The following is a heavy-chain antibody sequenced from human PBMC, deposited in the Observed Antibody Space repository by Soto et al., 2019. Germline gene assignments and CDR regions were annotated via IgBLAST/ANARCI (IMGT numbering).Heavy chain of an antibody. CDR2: IYYSGST. Sequence: PSEALSLTCTVSGGSISSYYGGWFRQPPGKGLEWIGYIYYSGSTTYHPSLKSRVTISVDTSKNQFSLNLTSVTAADTAVYYCARGFPTVVTVDYWGQGTLVTVSS. D-gene: IGHD4-17*01. CDR1: GGSISSYY. V-gene: IGHV4-59*08. J-gene: IGHJ4*02. CDR3: ARGFPTVVTVDY.